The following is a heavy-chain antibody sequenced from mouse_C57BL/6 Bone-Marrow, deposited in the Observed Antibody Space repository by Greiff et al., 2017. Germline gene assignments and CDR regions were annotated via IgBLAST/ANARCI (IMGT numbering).Heavy chain of an antibody. CDR3: GRKRDYSVRAMDY. D-gene: IGHD1-1*01. CDR2: IRSKSNNYAT. Sequence: EVQLMESGGGLVQPKGSLKLSCAASGFSFNTYAMNWVRQAPGKGLERVSRIRSKSNNYATYYADSVKDRFAISREDSENMLYLPMNNLKTEDTAMYYCGRKRDYSVRAMDYWGQGTSGTVAS. CDR1: GFSFNTYA. V-gene: IGHV10-1*01. J-gene: IGHJ4*01.